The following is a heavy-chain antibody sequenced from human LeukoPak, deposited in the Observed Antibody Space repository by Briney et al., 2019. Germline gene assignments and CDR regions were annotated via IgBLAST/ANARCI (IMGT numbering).Heavy chain of an antibody. CDR3: ASVWVAATSQGFDP. J-gene: IGHJ5*02. CDR2: IYYSGST. D-gene: IGHD2-15*01. V-gene: IGHV4-39*01. CDR1: GGSISSSSYY. Sequence: SETLSLTCTVSGGSISSSSYYWGWIRQPPGKGLEWIGSIYYSGSTYYNPSLKSRVTISVDTSKNQFSLELSSVTAADTAVYYCASVWVAATSQGFDPWGQGTLVTVSS.